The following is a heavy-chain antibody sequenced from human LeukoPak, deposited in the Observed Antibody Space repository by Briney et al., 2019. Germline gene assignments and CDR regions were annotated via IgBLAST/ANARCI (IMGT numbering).Heavy chain of an antibody. Sequence: GGSLRLTCTASGFTFSNYGMHWVRQAPGKGLEWVAIIWFDGSNKYYADSVKGRFTISRDNSKNTLYLQMNSLRAEDTAVYYCAREGEGYYDAFDIWGQGTMVTVSS. J-gene: IGHJ3*02. V-gene: IGHV3-33*01. CDR3: AREGEGYYDAFDI. CDR2: IWFDGSNK. CDR1: GFTFSNYG. D-gene: IGHD3-16*01.